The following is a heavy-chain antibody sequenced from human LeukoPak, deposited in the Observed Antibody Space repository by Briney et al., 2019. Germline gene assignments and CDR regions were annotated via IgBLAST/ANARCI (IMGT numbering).Heavy chain of an antibody. D-gene: IGHD5/OR15-5a*01. J-gene: IGHJ4*02. CDR3: TRGSLSVRSRDH. V-gene: IGHV1-8*01. CDR2: MNPNTGDT. CDR1: GYTFNGYD. Sequence: ASVRVSCKASGYTFNGYDINWVRQATGQGLEWMGWMNPNTGDTGYAQKFQGRVTMTRNTSIDTAYMELSGLKSEDTAVYYCTRGSLSVRSRDHGGQGTLVTVSS.